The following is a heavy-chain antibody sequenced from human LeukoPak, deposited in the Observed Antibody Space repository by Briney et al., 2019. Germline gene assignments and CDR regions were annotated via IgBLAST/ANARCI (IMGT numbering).Heavy chain of an antibody. CDR2: ISGSGGIT. CDR3: ARHSVGSPHYFDY. D-gene: IGHD2-21*01. CDR1: GLTFSSYA. Sequence: PGGSLRLSCAASGLTFSSYALAWVRQAPGKGLVWVSAISGSGGITYYADSVKGHFTISRDNSKNTLYLQMNSLRAEDTAVYYCARHSVGSPHYFDYWGQGTPVTVSS. V-gene: IGHV3-23*01. J-gene: IGHJ4*02.